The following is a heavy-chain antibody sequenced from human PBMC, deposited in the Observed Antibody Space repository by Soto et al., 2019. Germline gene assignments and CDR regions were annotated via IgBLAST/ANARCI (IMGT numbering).Heavy chain of an antibody. D-gene: IGHD2-2*01. CDR2: ISGSGGST. CDR1: GFTFSSYA. CDR3: AQLPSLPGYCSSTSCQYFDY. Sequence: EVQLLESGGGLVQPGGSLRLSCTASGFTFSSYAMSWVRQAPGKGLEWVSAISGSGGSTYYADSVKGRFTISRDNSKTTLYLQMNSLRAEDTAVYYCAQLPSLPGYCSSTSCQYFDYWGQGTLVTVSS. V-gene: IGHV3-23*01. J-gene: IGHJ4*02.